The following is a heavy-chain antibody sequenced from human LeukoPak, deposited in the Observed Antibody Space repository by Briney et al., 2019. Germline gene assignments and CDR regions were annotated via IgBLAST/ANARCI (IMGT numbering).Heavy chain of an antibody. CDR3: ASSPLRDSSSMLYYYYYMDV. CDR1: GFTFSSYS. D-gene: IGHD6-6*01. Sequence: GGSLRLSCAASGFTFSSYSMNWVRQAPGKGLEWVSSISSSSSYIYYADSVKGRFTISRDNAKNSLYLQMNSLRAEDTAVCYCASSPLRDSSSMLYYYYYMDVWGKGTTVTVSS. J-gene: IGHJ6*03. CDR2: ISSSSSYI. V-gene: IGHV3-21*01.